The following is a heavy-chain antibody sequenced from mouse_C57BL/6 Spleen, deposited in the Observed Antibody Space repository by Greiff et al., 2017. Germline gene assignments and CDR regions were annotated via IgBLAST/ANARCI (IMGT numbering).Heavy chain of an antibody. Sequence: QVQLQQPGAELVRPGSSVKLSCKASGYTFTSYWMHWVKQRPIQGLEWIGNIDPSDRETHYNQKFKDKATLTVDKSSSTAYMQLSSLTSEDSAVYYCARGSGYYFDYWGQGTTLAVSS. CDR3: ARGSGYYFDY. CDR1: GYTFTSYW. CDR2: IDPSDRET. V-gene: IGHV1-52*01. J-gene: IGHJ2*01. D-gene: IGHD4-1*01.